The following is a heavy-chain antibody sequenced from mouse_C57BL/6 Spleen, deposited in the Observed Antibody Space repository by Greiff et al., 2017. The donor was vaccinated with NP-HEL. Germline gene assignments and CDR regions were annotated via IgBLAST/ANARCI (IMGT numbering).Heavy chain of an antibody. CDR2: IWGVGST. D-gene: IGHD2-3*01. Sequence: VQGVESGPGLVAPSQSLSITCTVSGFSLTSYGVDWVRQSPGKGLEWLGVIWGVGSTNYNSALKSRLSISKDNSKSQVFLKMNSLQTDDTAMYYCASFYDGYGFAYWGQGTLVTVSA. J-gene: IGHJ3*01. CDR1: GFSLTSYG. V-gene: IGHV2-6*01. CDR3: ASFYDGYGFAY.